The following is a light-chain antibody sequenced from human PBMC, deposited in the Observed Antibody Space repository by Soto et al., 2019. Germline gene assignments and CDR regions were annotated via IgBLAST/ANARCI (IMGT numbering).Light chain of an antibody. Sequence: IQFTQSPSFLSSSVGDRVTITCLSSQGISSYLACYQQKPGKAPKLLIYAASTLKRGVPLTFSGSGSGKSFPITISSLQPEDFETYHCKKLISYQITFGQGTRLEIK. CDR1: QGISSY. CDR3: KKLISYQIT. J-gene: IGKJ5*01. CDR2: AAS. V-gene: IGKV1-9*01.